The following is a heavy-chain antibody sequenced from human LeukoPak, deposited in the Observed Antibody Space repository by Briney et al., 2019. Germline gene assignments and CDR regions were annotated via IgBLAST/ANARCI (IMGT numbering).Heavy chain of an antibody. D-gene: IGHD1-26*01. V-gene: IGHV3-33*01. CDR3: ARDTGVYSARWWEPSGHDAFDI. CDR2: IWYDGSNK. Sequence: PGGSLRLSCAASGFTFSSYGMHWVRQAPGKGLEWVAVIWYDGSNKYYADSVKGRFTISRDNSKNTLYLQMNSLRAEDTAVYYCARDTGVYSARWWEPSGHDAFDIWGQGTMVTVSS. J-gene: IGHJ3*02. CDR1: GFTFSSYG.